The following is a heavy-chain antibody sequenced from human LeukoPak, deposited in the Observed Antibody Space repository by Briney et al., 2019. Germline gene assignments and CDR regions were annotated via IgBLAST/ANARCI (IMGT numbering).Heavy chain of an antibody. CDR2: IYYSGST. CDR3: ARHEDRNWYFDH. J-gene: IGHJ4*02. Sequence: SETLSLTRTVFGGSIISSYYYWGWIRQPPGKGLEWIGTIYYSGSTYYNPSLKSRVTISVDTSANQFSLKLSSVTAPDTAVYYCARHEDRNWYFDHWGQGGQVTVSS. CDR1: GGSIISSYYY. V-gene: IGHV4-39*01. D-gene: IGHD1-1*01.